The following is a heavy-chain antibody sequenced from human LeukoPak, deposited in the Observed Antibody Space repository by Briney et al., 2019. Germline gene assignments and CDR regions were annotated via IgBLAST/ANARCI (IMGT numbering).Heavy chain of an antibody. V-gene: IGHV4-61*02. J-gene: IGHJ4*02. Sequence: SETLSLTCSVSGGSISSGSYYWSWIRQPAGKGLEWIGRIYTSGSTNYNPSLKSRDTISVDTSKSQFSLKLSSVTAADTAVYYCARALTGEMFDYWGQGTLVTVSS. CDR3: ARALTGEMFDY. CDR1: GGSISSGSYY. D-gene: IGHD7-27*01. CDR2: IYTSGST.